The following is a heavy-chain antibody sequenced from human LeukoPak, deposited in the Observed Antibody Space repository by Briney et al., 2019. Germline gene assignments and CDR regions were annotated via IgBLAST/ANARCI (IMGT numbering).Heavy chain of an antibody. CDR2: INHSGRT. CDR3: ARVEYGDYLTPFDL. J-gene: IGHJ2*01. Sequence: SETLSLTCAVYGGSFSGYYWGWIRQPPGKGLEWMGEINHSGRTNYNPSPKRRVTISVDTSKNQSPLKLSSVTGADTAVCYTARVEYGDYLTPFDLWGRGTLVTVPS. D-gene: IGHD4-17*01. CDR1: GGSFSGYY. V-gene: IGHV4-34*01.